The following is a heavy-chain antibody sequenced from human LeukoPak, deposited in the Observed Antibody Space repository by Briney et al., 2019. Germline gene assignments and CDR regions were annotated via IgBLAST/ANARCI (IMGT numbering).Heavy chain of an antibody. CDR1: GHTFTGYY. Sequence: ASVKVSCKASGHTFTGYYMHWVRQAPGQGLEWMGWINPNSGGTNYAQKFQGRVTMTRDTSISTAYMELSRLRSDDTAVYYCARVGYVKRYSSSPEVTNIDYWGQGTLVTVSS. D-gene: IGHD6-6*01. J-gene: IGHJ4*02. CDR2: INPNSGGT. V-gene: IGHV1-2*02. CDR3: ARVGYVKRYSSSPEVTNIDY.